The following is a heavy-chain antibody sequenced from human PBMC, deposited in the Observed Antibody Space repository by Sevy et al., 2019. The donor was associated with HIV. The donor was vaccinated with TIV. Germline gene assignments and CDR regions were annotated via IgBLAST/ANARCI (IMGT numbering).Heavy chain of an antibody. D-gene: IGHD1-1*01. CDR2: IYFTGNT. CDR3: ARDSTTRPRVLDY. J-gene: IGHJ4*02. Sequence: SQTLSLTCSVSGGSISSYFWTWVRQSPGKGLEWIGNIYFTGNTDYSPSLKSRVTLSLNTSKSQFSLTLKSVTAADTAIYFCARDSTTRPRVLDYWGQGTLVTVSS. CDR1: GGSISSYF. V-gene: IGHV4-59*01.